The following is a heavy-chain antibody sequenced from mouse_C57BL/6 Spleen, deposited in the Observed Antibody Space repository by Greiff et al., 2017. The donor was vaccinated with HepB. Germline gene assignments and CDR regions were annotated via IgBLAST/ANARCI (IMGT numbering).Heavy chain of an antibody. D-gene: IGHD1-1*01. Sequence: EVQLQQSGPELVKPGASVKISCKASGYSFTGYYMNWVKQSPEKSLEWIGEINPSTGGTTYNQKFKAKATLTVDKSSSTAYMQLKSLTSEDSAVYYCAAYYGSNACYYAMDYWGQGTSVTVSS. CDR2: INPSTGGT. CDR3: AAYYGSNACYYAMDY. V-gene: IGHV1-42*01. J-gene: IGHJ4*01. CDR1: GYSFTGYY.